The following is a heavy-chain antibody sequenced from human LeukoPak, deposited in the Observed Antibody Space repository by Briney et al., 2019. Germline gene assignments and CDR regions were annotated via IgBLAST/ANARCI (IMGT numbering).Heavy chain of an antibody. D-gene: IGHD1-14*01. J-gene: IGHJ4*02. Sequence: GGSLRLSCAASGFTVSSNYMSWVRQAPGKGLECVSVIYSGGSTYYADSVKVRFTISRDSSKSTLYLQMNSLRAEDTAVYYCTRGETNPFDYWGQGTLVTVSS. CDR3: TRGETNPFDY. V-gene: IGHV3-66*01. CDR2: IYSGGST. CDR1: GFTVSSNY.